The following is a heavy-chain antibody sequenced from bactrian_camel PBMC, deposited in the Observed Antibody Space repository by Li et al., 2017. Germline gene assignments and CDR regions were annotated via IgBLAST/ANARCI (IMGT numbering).Heavy chain of an antibody. V-gene: IGHV3S42*01. CDR2: IDADLTT. Sequence: VQLVESGGGSVQAGGSLTLSCKASRYNSLTFRVGWVREVPGKGREGVAAIDADLTTTYTDSVKGRFTISRDSAKNTLFLQMNNLKPEDTAVYHCVRHLAGYGDFWGLGTQVTVS. CDR1: RYNSLTFR. J-gene: IGHJ4*01. D-gene: IGHD6*01. CDR3: VRHLAGYGDF.